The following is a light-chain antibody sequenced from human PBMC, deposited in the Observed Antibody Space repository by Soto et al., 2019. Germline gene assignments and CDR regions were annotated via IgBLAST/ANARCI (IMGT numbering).Light chain of an antibody. V-gene: IGKV3-15*01. CDR2: YAS. CDR1: QSVRNN. CDR3: QQYNDWPPIT. Sequence: EIMMTQSPATLSVSPGESATLSCRASQSVRNNLAWYQHKPGQAPRLLIYYASTRATGIPARFSGSGSGTEFTLTISSLPSEDFALYYCQQYNDWPPITFGHGTRLEIK. J-gene: IGKJ5*01.